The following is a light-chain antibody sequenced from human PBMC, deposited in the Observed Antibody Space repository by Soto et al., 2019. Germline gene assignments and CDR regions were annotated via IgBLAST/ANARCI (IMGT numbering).Light chain of an antibody. J-gene: IGLJ1*01. CDR3: QVWDTSSDHHV. CDR1: NIGSKS. CDR2: YDS. V-gene: IGLV3-21*01. Sequence: SYELTQSPSVSVAPGQTATITCGGNNIGSKSVNWYQHKAGQAPVLVMSYDSDRPSGIPERFSGSNSGNTATLTLSRVESGDEADYYCQVWDTSSDHHVCGSGTKVTVL.